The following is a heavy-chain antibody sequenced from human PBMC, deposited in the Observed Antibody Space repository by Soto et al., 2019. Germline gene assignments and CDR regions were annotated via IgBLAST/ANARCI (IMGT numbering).Heavy chain of an antibody. Sequence: EVQLLESGGGLVQPGGSLRLSCAASGFTFSSYAMSWVRQAPGKGLEWVSAISGSGGSIYYADSVKGRFTISRDNSKNTLYLQMNSLRAEDTAVYYCAKASITIDPYYCSGMDVWGQGTTVTVSS. J-gene: IGHJ6*02. D-gene: IGHD3-10*01. CDR3: AKASITIDPYYCSGMDV. V-gene: IGHV3-23*01. CDR1: GFTFSSYA. CDR2: ISGSGGSI.